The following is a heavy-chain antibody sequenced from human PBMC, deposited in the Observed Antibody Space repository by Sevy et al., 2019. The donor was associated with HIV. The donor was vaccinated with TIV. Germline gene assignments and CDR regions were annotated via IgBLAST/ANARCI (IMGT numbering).Heavy chain of an antibody. CDR2: ISDDGSNK. J-gene: IGHJ4*02. V-gene: IGHV3-30-3*01. D-gene: IGHD4-17*01. CDR1: GFTFSGYA. CDR3: SRAGDYGDYHFDY. Sequence: GGSLRLSCAASGFTFSGYAMYWVRQTPGEGLEWVAVISDDGSNKYYADSVKGRFTISRDYSKNTLFLQMNSLKAEDTAVYYCSRAGDYGDYHFDYWGQGTLVTVSS.